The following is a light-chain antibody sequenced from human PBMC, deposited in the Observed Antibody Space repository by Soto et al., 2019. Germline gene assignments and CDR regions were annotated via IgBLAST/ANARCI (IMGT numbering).Light chain of an antibody. V-gene: IGKV1-27*01. Sequence: DIQMTQSPSSLSASVGDRVTITCRASQGISNRLVWFQQKPGKVPELLIYAASTLQSGVPSRFSGSGSGTDFTLTISSLQPEDVATYYGQEYNSVPFTFGPGTKVDIK. CDR3: QEYNSVPFT. CDR1: QGISNR. J-gene: IGKJ3*01. CDR2: AAS.